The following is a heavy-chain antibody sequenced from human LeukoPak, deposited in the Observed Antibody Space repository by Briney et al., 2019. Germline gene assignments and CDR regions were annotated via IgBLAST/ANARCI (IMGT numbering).Heavy chain of an antibody. J-gene: IGHJ6*02. Sequence: GGSLRLSCAASGFTFSSYSMNWVRQAPGKGLEWVSYISSSSTIYYADSVKGRFTISRDNAKNSLYLQMNSLRAEDTAVYYCAREQGLQGYYYGMDVWGQGTTVTVSS. CDR1: GFTFSSYS. CDR2: ISSSSTI. V-gene: IGHV3-48*04. CDR3: AREQGLQGYYYGMDV. D-gene: IGHD4-11*01.